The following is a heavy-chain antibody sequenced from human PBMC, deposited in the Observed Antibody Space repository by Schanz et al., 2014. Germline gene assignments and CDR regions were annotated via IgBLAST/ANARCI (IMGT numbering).Heavy chain of an antibody. V-gene: IGHV3-13*05. D-gene: IGHD2-2*01. CDR3: ARGRRGDCRRTSCTYYFDY. Sequence: EVQLVESGGGLVQPGGSLRLSCAASGFTFSNYDMHWVRQAIGKGLEWVSGIGPASDPYYAGSVKGRFTISRENGKNSLYLQMTSLRDGDTAVYYCARGRRGDCRRTSCTYYFDYWGQGTLVTVSS. CDR1: GFTFSNYD. CDR2: IGPASDP. J-gene: IGHJ4*02.